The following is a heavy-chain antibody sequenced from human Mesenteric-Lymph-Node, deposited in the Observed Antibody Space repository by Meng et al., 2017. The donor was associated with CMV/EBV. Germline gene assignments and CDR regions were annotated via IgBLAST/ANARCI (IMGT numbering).Heavy chain of an antibody. CDR2: ISSSGSTI. CDR1: GFIFSDYY. D-gene: IGHD2-21*01. V-gene: IGHV3-11*04. Sequence: GGSLRLSCAASGFIFSDYYMSWIRQAPGKGLEWVSYISSSGSTIYYADAVKGRFTISRDNSKNTLYLQMNALRAEDTALYYCASFTQQIVGGTYWYFDLWGPGTLVTVSS. CDR3: ASFTQQIVGGTYWYFDL. J-gene: IGHJ2*01.